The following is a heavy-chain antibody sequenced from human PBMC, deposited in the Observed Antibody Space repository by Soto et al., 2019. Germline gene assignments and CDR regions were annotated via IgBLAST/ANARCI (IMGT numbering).Heavy chain of an antibody. Sequence: EVQMVESGGGFVQPGGSLRLSCAVSGFTVITNYISWVRQAPGKGLEWVSDIYAGGSTYYTDSVKGRFAISRDNSKNTLYLQMNSLRAEDTAVYYCARKKSIVGATGYFDYWGQGTLVIVSS. J-gene: IGHJ4*02. D-gene: IGHD1-26*01. CDR3: ARKKSIVGATGYFDY. CDR1: GFTVITNY. CDR2: IYAGGST. V-gene: IGHV3-66*01.